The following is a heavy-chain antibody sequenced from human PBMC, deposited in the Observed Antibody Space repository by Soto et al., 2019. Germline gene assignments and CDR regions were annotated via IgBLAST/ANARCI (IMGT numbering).Heavy chain of an antibody. CDR2: IYHSGAS. D-gene: IGHD1-1*01. V-gene: IGHV4-4*02. Sequence: QVQLQESGPGLVKPSGTLSLTCAVSGDSITSRNWWSWVRQAPGKGLEWIGEIYHSGASTYNPSLKSRTTMSVDPSNNLFSLELTSVTAADTAVYFCVRDLGTGTDYWGRGTLVTVAS. J-gene: IGHJ4*02. CDR1: GDSITSRNW. CDR3: VRDLGTGTDY.